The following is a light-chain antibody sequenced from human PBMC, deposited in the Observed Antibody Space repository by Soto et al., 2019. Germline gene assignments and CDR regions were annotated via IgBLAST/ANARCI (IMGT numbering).Light chain of an antibody. CDR2: DVS. CDR3: SSYTSSSFYV. CDR1: SSDVGGYNY. Sequence: QSALTQPASVSGSPGQSITISCTGTSSDVGGYNYVSWYQQHPGKAPKLMIYDVSNRPSGVSNRFSGSKSVNTASLTISGLQAEDEADYYCSSYTSSSFYVFGTGTKLTVL. J-gene: IGLJ1*01. V-gene: IGLV2-14*01.